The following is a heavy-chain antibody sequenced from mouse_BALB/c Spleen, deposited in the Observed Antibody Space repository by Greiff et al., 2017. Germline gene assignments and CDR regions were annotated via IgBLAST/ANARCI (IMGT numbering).Heavy chain of an antibody. D-gene: IGHD2-1*01. Sequence: VHVKQSGAELVRSGASVKLSCTASGFNIKDYYMHWVKQRPEQGLEWIGWNDPENGDTEYAPKFQGKATMTADTSSNTAYLQLSSLTSEDTAVYYCNARYYGNLDYWGQGTSVTGSS. CDR1: GFNIKDYY. J-gene: IGHJ4*01. CDR3: NARYYGNLDY. V-gene: IGHV14-4*02. CDR2: NDPENGDT.